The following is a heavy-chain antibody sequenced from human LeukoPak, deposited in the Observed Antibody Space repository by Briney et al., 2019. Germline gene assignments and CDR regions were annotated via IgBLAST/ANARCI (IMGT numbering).Heavy chain of an antibody. D-gene: IGHD3-22*01. J-gene: IGHJ3*02. CDR2: IWYDGSNK. CDR3: ARDVPAYYYDSSGYTDASDI. Sequence: PGRPLRLSCAASGFTFSSYGMHWVRQAPGKGREWVAVIWYDGSNKYYADSVKGRFTISRDNSKNTLYLQVNSLRAEDTAVYYCARDVPAYYYDSSGYTDASDIWGQGTMVTVSS. CDR1: GFTFSSYG. V-gene: IGHV3-33*01.